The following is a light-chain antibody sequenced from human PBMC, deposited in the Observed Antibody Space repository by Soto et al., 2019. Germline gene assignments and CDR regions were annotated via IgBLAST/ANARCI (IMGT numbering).Light chain of an antibody. CDR1: QIIGSW. Sequence: DIHMTQSPSTLSASVGDGVTITCRASQIIGSWLAWYQQKPGKAPKLLLYKATNLQSGVPSRFSGSGSGTDFSLTISSLQPAESETYFCQQYNDFPYTCGQGTKLEI. CDR2: KAT. J-gene: IGKJ2*01. V-gene: IGKV1-5*03. CDR3: QQYNDFPYT.